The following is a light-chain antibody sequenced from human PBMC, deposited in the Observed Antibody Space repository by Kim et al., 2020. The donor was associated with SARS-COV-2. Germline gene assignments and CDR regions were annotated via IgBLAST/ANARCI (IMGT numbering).Light chain of an antibody. CDR1: QSISSRY. Sequence: EIVLTQSPATLSLSPGERATLSCGASQSISSRYLAWYQQKPGLAPRLIIYGASSRATGIPDRFSGSGSGTDFTFTISGLEPEDFAVYYCQQYGSSPMLTFGGGTTVDIK. V-gene: IGKV3D-20*01. J-gene: IGKJ4*01. CDR3: QQYGSSPMLT. CDR2: GAS.